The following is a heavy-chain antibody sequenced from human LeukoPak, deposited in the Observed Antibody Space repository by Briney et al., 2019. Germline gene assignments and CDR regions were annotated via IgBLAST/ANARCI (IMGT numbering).Heavy chain of an antibody. Sequence: GGSLRLSCAASGFTFSSDAMSRGRQAPGKGLEWVSAISGSGGSTYYADSVKGRFTISRDNSKNTLYLQMNSLRAEDTAVYYCATDPSLGVWFDPWGQGTLVTVSS. J-gene: IGHJ5*02. D-gene: IGHD3-10*01. CDR3: ATDPSLGVWFDP. CDR2: ISGSGGST. V-gene: IGHV3-23*01. CDR1: GFTFSSDA.